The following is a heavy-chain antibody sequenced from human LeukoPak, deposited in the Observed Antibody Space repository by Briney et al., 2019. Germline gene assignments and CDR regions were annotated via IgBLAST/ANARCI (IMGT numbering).Heavy chain of an antibody. CDR3: AKEHTSKRSSGWYDAFDI. CDR2: INSDGSST. V-gene: IGHV3-74*01. CDR1: GFTFSSYW. Sequence: GGSLRLSCAASGFTFSSYWMHWVRQAPGKGLVWVSRINSDGSSTSYADSVKGRFTISRDNAKNSLYLQMNSLRAEDMALYYCAKEHTSKRSSGWYDAFDIWGQGTMVTVSS. D-gene: IGHD6-19*01. J-gene: IGHJ3*02.